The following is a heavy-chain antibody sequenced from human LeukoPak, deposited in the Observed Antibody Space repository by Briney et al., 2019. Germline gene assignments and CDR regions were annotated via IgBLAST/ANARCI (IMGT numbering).Heavy chain of an antibody. CDR3: ARGISSSWYFQH. CDR2: MNQDGSEQ. D-gene: IGHD6-13*01. Sequence: GGSLRLSCAASGFDFDNYWMTWVRQAPGKGLEWVANMNQDGSEQYYVDSVKGRFTISRDNGKKSLYLQMNSLRAEDTAVYYCARGISSSWYFQHWGQGTLVTVSS. V-gene: IGHV3-7*03. J-gene: IGHJ1*01. CDR1: GFDFDNYW.